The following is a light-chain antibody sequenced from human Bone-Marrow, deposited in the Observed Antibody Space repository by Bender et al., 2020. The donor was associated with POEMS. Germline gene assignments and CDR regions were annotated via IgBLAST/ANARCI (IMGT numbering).Light chain of an antibody. CDR1: KLGDKY. Sequence: SYELTQPRSVSVSPGQTASITCSGNKLGDKYVSWYQQRPGQSPVLVIYKDNKRPSGIPERFSGSNSGNTVTLTISGAQVEDEADYYCQVGDRSLDLVVFGGGTKLTVL. CDR2: KDN. CDR3: QVGDRSLDLVV. J-gene: IGLJ2*01. V-gene: IGLV3-1*01.